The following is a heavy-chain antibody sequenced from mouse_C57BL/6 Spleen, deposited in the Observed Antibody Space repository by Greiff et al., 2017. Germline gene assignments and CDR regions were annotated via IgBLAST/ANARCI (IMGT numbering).Heavy chain of an antibody. CDR1: GFSINSDCY. CDR3: ARGSSASYAMDY. D-gene: IGHD3-2*02. J-gene: IGHJ4*01. CDR2: TFYSGIT. V-gene: IGHV3-3*01. Sequence: EVKLMESGPSLVRPSQTLSLTCTVTGFSINSDCYWIWIRQFPGNKLEYIGYTFYSGITYYNPSLESRTYITRDTAKNQFSLRLSSVTTEDTATYYCARGSSASYAMDYWGQGTSVTVSS.